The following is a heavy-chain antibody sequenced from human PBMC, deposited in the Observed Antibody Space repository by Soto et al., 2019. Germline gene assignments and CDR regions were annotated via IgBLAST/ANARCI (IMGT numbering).Heavy chain of an antibody. D-gene: IGHD1-1*01. CDR2: IKQDGSER. J-gene: IGHJ4*02. CDR1: EFTFSNYW. CDR3: ARENGYFGF. Sequence: GGSLRLSCAASEFTFSNYWMNWVRQAPGKGLEWVANIKQDGSERYYVDSVKGRFTISRDNAKNSLYLQMNTLRAEDTAVYYCARENGYFGFWGQGTLVTVSS. V-gene: IGHV3-7*01.